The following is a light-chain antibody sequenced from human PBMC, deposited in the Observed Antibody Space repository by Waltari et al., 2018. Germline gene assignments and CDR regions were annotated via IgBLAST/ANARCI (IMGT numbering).Light chain of an antibody. Sequence: QSALTQPASVSGSPGQSITISCTGSSSDVGDYNYVSWYQQHPGKAPKLLIYEVSNQPSGVSNRFSGSKSGNTSSLTISWLLAEDEADYYCISYSSSTTLGVFGGGTKLTVL. CDR1: SSDVGDYNY. CDR3: ISYSSSTTLGV. J-gene: IGLJ2*01. V-gene: IGLV2-14*03. CDR2: EVS.